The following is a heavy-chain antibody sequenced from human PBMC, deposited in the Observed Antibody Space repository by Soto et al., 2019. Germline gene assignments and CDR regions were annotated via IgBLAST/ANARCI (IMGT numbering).Heavy chain of an antibody. Sequence: QVQLVQSGAEVKKPGASVKVSCKASGYTFTSYGFSWVRQAPGQGLEWMGSISAYNGNTKYAQKLQGRVTMTTDTSTSTAYMELRGLRSDNTAVFYCARSGYYGSGSEYNADSWGQGTLVNVSS. CDR3: ARSGYYGSGSEYNADS. J-gene: IGHJ5*01. V-gene: IGHV1-18*01. CDR1: GYTFTSYG. D-gene: IGHD3-10*01. CDR2: ISAYNGNT.